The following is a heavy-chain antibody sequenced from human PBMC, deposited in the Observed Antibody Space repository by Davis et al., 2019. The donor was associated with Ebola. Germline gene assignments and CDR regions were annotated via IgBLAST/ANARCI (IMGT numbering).Heavy chain of an antibody. D-gene: IGHD2-21*02. CDR1: GYSFTSYW. V-gene: IGHV5-51*01. CDR3: ARRGYCGGDCKGWFDP. Sequence: GESLKISCKGSGYSFTSYWIGWVRQMPGKGLEWMGIIYPGDSDTRYSPSFQGQVTISADKSISTAYLQWSSLKASDTAMYYCARRGYCGGDCKGWFDPWGQGTLVTVSS. J-gene: IGHJ5*02. CDR2: IYPGDSDT.